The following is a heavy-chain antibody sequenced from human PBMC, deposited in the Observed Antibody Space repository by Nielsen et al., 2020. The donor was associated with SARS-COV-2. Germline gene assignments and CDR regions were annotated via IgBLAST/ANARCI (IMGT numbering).Heavy chain of an antibody. Sequence: GESLKISCAASAFTFSNYAVHWVRQAPGKGLEWVAVISSDGGEKYYADSVRGRFSISRDTSKNTVYLQMNSVRADDTGVYYCANFWDWGQGTLVTVSS. CDR2: ISSDGGEK. D-gene: IGHD3-3*01. J-gene: IGHJ4*02. CDR3: ANFWD. V-gene: IGHV3-30*04. CDR1: AFTFSNYA.